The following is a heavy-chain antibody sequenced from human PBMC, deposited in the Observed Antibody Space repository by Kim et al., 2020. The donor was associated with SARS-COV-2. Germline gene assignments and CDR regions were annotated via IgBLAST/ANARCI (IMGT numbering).Heavy chain of an antibody. V-gene: IGHV1-18*04. CDR3: ARDRRVIVVVPAANYYYYGMDV. Sequence: ASVKVSCKASGYTFTSYGISWVRQAPGQGLEWMGWISAYNGNTNYAQKLQGRVTMTTDTSTSTAYMELRSLRSDDTAVYYCARDRRVIVVVPAANYYYYGMDVWGQGTTVTVSS. CDR1: GYTFTSYG. J-gene: IGHJ6*02. CDR2: ISAYNGNT. D-gene: IGHD2-2*01.